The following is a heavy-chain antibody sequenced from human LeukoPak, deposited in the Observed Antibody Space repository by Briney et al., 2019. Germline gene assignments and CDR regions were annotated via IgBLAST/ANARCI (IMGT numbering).Heavy chain of an antibody. J-gene: IGHJ6*02. CDR1: GFTFSDYY. Sequence: GGSLRLSCAASGFTFSDYYMSWIRQAPGKGLEWVSSISSSSSYIYYADSVKGRFTISRDNAKNSLYLQMNSLRAEDTAVYYCARDQGYCSSTSCYEDYYNYYGMDVWGQGTTVTVSS. CDR3: ARDQGYCSSTSCYEDYYNYYGMDV. CDR2: ISSSSSYI. D-gene: IGHD2-2*01. V-gene: IGHV3-11*06.